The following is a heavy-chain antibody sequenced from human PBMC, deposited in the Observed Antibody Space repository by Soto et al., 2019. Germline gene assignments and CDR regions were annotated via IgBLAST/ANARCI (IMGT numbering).Heavy chain of an antibody. J-gene: IGHJ4*02. D-gene: IGHD3-16*01. Sequence: QVQLQESGPGLVKPSQTLSLTCTVSGGSISSGDYYWSWIRQPPGKGLEWIGHIYYSGSTYYNPSPKSRVKIPVDTPSTQCSLGRGSVSAEGTAVYYCAGVGGSLAGDYWGQGTLVTVSS. V-gene: IGHV4-30-4*01. CDR3: AGVGGSLAGDY. CDR1: GGSISSGDYY. CDR2: IYYSGST.